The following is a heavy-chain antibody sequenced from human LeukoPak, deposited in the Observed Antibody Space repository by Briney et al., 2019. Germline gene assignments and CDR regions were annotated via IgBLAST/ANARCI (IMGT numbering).Heavy chain of an antibody. CDR1: GYTFTSYG. CDR2: ISAYNGNT. CDR3: ARDRNVDTAMVTADY. D-gene: IGHD5-18*01. Sequence: APVKVSCKASGYTFTSYGISWVRQAPGQGLEWMGWISAYNGNTNYAQKLQGRVTMTTDTSTSTAYMELRSLRSDDTAVYYCARDRNVDTAMVTADYWGQGTLVTVSS. V-gene: IGHV1-18*01. J-gene: IGHJ4*02.